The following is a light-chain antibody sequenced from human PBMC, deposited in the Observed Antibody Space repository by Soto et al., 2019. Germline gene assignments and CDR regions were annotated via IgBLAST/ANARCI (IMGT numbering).Light chain of an antibody. CDR1: TSDVGSSNY. Sequence: QSVLTQPASVSGSPGQSITISCTGSTSDVGSSNYVSWYQQHPGKAPKLILYEVSHRPSGVSDRFSGSKSGNTASLTVSWLQAEDEADYYCSSYTSITTPYVFGSGTKVTVL. CDR3: SSYTSITTPYV. CDR2: EVS. V-gene: IGLV2-14*01. J-gene: IGLJ1*01.